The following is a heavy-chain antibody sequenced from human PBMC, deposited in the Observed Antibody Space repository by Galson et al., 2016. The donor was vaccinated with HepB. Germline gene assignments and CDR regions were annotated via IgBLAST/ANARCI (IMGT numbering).Heavy chain of an antibody. J-gene: IGHJ4*02. CDR2: ISGSGGTI. CDR1: GFTFNVYE. D-gene: IGHD2-21*02. CDR3: ARELRDGDFYFDL. V-gene: IGHV3-48*03. Sequence: SLRLSCAASGFTFNVYEINWLRQAPGKGPQWVSYISGSGGTIYYAESVKGRFTISRDNAKNSVYLQMDSLRTEDTATYYCARELRDGDFYFDLWGQGTLVTVSS.